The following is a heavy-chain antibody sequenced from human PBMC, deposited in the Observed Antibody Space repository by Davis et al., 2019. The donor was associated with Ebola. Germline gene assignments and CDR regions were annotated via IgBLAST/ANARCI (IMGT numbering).Heavy chain of an antibody. CDR3: ARDQRRVGRVGSTAPALYYFDY. J-gene: IGHJ4*02. CDR1: GMTFSSYG. D-gene: IGHD1-14*01. Sequence: GESLKISCVVSGMTFSSYGIHWVRQAPGKGLEWVAVISSDGSEQYYGDSVKGRLTISRDNSKNTLYLQMNSLRAEDTAVYYCARDQRRVGRVGSTAPALYYFDYWGQGTLVTVSS. CDR2: ISSDGSEQ. V-gene: IGHV3-30*03.